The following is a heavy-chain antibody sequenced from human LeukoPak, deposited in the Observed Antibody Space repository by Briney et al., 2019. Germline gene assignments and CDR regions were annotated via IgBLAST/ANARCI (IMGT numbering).Heavy chain of an antibody. CDR3: ATGSYYDYVWGSYHQD. D-gene: IGHD3-16*02. CDR1: GYTLTELS. J-gene: IGHJ4*02. Sequence: APVKVSCKVSGYTLTELSMHWVRQAPGKGLEWMGGFDPEDGETIYAQKFQGRVTMTEDTSTDTAYMELSSLRSEDTAVYYCATGSYYDYVWGSYHQDWGQGTLVTVSS. V-gene: IGHV1-24*01. CDR2: FDPEDGET.